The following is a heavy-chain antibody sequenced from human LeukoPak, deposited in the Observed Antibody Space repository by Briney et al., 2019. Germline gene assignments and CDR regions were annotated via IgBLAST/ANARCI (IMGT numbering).Heavy chain of an antibody. D-gene: IGHD1-26*01. CDR1: GFTVSNNY. V-gene: IGHV3-53*01. J-gene: IGHJ6*01. CDR2: TYSAGFT. Sequence: GGSLRLSCAASGFTVSNNYMTWVRQTPDRGLEWVSLTYSAGFTYYPDSVKGRFTISRDIANNTVFLQMNSLRVEDTAGQYCAKGGGHQPTYYQYPDCWGEGTTVTVSS. CDR3: AKGGGHQPTYYQYPDC.